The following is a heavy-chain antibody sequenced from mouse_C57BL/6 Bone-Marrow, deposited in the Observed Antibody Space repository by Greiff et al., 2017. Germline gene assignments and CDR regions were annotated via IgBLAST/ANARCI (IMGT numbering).Heavy chain of an antibody. J-gene: IGHJ1*03. CDR3: ARSPYSDWYFDV. CDR1: GYTFTSYW. D-gene: IGHD2-12*01. Sequence: QVQLQQPGAELVKPGASVKLSCKASGYTFTSYWMHWVKQRPGQGLEWIGMIHPNSGSTNYNEKFKSRATLTVDKSSRTAYMQLSSLTSEDSAVYYCARSPYSDWYFDVWGTGTTVTVSS. CDR2: IHPNSGST. V-gene: IGHV1-64*01.